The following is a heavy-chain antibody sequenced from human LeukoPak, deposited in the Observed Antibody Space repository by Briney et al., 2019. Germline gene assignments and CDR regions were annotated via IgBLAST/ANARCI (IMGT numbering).Heavy chain of an antibody. V-gene: IGHV3-23*01. CDR2: ISGSGGDT. J-gene: IGHJ5*02. CDR1: GFTFSSFV. Sequence: PGGSLRPSCPASGFTFSSFVMSWFRQPPGKGLEWVSAISGSGGDTYYADSVKGRFTISRDNVKNTLYLQMNSLRADDTAVYYCAKDLPKYYESSGYPSWGQGTLVTVSS. CDR3: AKDLPKYYESSGYPS. D-gene: IGHD3-22*01.